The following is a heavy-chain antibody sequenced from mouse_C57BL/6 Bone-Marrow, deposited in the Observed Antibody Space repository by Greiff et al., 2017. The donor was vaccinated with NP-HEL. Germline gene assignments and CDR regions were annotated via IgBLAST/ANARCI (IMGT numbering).Heavy chain of an antibody. Sequence: EVQLVESGGGLVQPGGSLKLSCAASGFTFSDYYMYWVRQTPEKRLEWVAYISNGGGSTYYLDTVKGRFTISRDNAKNTLYLQMSRLKSEDTAMYYCARRRYGSYAMDYWGQGTSVTVSS. V-gene: IGHV5-12*01. CDR3: ARRRYGSYAMDY. D-gene: IGHD2-10*02. CDR1: GFTFSDYY. J-gene: IGHJ4*01. CDR2: ISNGGGST.